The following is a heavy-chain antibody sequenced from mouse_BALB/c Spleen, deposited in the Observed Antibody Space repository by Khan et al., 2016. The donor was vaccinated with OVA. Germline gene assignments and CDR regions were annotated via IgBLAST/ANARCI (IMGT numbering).Heavy chain of an antibody. CDR1: GYSFTDYT. D-gene: IGHD1-1*01. CDR3: SRGGYGGLAY. V-gene: IGHV1-18*01. CDR2: INPYNVGT. Sequence: EVQLQQSGPELVKPGASVKISCKASGYSFTDYTMNWVKQSHGKNLEWIGLINPYNVGTNYNQKFKGKATLNVDKSSSTAHMELLSLTSEDSAVYYCSRGGYGGLAYWGQGTLVTVSA. J-gene: IGHJ3*01.